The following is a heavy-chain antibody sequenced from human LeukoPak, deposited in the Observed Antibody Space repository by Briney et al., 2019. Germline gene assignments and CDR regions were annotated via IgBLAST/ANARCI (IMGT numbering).Heavy chain of an antibody. J-gene: IGHJ4*02. CDR2: INHSGST. D-gene: IGHD3-9*01. CDR3: ARRRPYFDWFFDY. V-gene: IGHV4-34*01. CDR1: GGSFSGYY. Sequence: SETLSLTCAVYGGSFSGYYWSWIRQPPGKGLEWIGEINHSGSTNYNPSLKSRVTISVDTSKNQFSLKLSSVTAADTAVYYCARRRPYFDWFFDYWGQGTLVTVSS.